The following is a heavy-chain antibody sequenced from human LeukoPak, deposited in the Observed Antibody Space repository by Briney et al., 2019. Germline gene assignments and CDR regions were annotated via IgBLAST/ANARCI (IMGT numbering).Heavy chain of an antibody. CDR1: GFTFSSYG. D-gene: IGHD3-3*01. CDR3: ARVKYYDFWSGYYAGPDY. V-gene: IGHV3-33*01. J-gene: IGHJ4*02. CDR2: IWYDGSNK. Sequence: PGRSPRLSCAASGFTFSSYGMHWVRQAPGKGLEWVAVIWYDGSNKYYADSVKGRFTISRDNSKSTLYLQMNSLRAEDTAVYYCARVKYYDFWSGYYAGPDYWGQGTLVTVSS.